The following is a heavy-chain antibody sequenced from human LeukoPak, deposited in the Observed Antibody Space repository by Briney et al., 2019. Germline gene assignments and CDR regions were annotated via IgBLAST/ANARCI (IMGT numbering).Heavy chain of an antibody. D-gene: IGHD6-13*01. CDR1: GFTFSSYE. J-gene: IGHJ4*02. CDR2: ISGSGSTK. Sequence: PGGSLRLSCAASGFTFSSYEMHWVRHAPGKGPEWVSYISGSGSTKYYADSVKGRFTISRDNALNSLHLQMSSLRDEDTAVYYCATLRPRQQLVVDHWGQGTLVTVSS. CDR3: ATLRPRQQLVVDH. V-gene: IGHV3-48*03.